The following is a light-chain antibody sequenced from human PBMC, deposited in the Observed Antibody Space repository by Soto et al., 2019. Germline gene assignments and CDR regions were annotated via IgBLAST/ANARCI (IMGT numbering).Light chain of an antibody. Sequence: ETVLTQSPGTLSLSPGDGATLSCRASQTIHNNFLAWYQQKPGQTPRLLIYGASTRAPDIPDRFSGSGSGADFTLTISRLEPEDFAVFYCLQYDDDSFPTFGQGTTVEVK. V-gene: IGKV3-20*01. CDR2: GAS. CDR3: LQYDDDSFPT. J-gene: IGKJ1*01. CDR1: QTIHNNF.